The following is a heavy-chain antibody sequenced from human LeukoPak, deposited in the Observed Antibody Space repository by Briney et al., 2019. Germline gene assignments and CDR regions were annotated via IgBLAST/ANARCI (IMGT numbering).Heavy chain of an antibody. CDR3: AGQKDPRPIDY. CDR1: GYTFIAYY. V-gene: IGHV1-2*02. J-gene: IGHJ4*02. CDR2: VNPSSGGT. Sequence: ASVKVFCRASGYTFIAYYMHWVRQAPGQGLEWMGWVNPSSGGTNYAQKFQGRVTMTRDTSISTAYMELSELRSDDTAVYYCAGQKDPRPIDYWGQGTLITVSS.